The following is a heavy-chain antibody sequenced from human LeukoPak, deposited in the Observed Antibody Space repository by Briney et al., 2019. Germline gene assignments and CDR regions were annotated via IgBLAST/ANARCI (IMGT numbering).Heavy chain of an antibody. CDR3: ARGGALLWFGASFDY. J-gene: IGHJ4*02. CDR1: GFTFNTYT. V-gene: IGHV3-30-3*01. CDR2: ISNDGSNK. Sequence: GRSLRFSCAASGFTFNTYTMHWVRQAPDRGLEWVAVISNDGSNKFYVDSVKGRFTISRDNSKNTLYLQMNSLRAEDTAVYYCARGGALLWFGASFDYWGQGTLVTVSS. D-gene: IGHD3-10*01.